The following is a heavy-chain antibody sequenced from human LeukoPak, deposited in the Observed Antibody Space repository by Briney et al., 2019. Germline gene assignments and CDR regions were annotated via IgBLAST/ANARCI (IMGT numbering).Heavy chain of an antibody. CDR3: ATLRTDSTSYYSDY. CDR2: LYSGGST. V-gene: IGHV3-66*01. J-gene: IGHJ4*02. CDR1: GFTVSSNY. D-gene: IGHD4-11*01. Sequence: PGGSLRLSCAASGFTVSSNYMSWVRQAPGKGLEWVSVLYSGGSTYYAASVKGRFTISRDNSKNTLYLQMNSLRAEDTAVYYCATLRTDSTSYYSDYWGQGTLVTVSS.